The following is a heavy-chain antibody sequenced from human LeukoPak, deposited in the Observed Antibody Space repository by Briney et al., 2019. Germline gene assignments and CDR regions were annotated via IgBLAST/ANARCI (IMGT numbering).Heavy chain of an antibody. CDR3: AIMEPYCSGGSCYSADLPAIDY. Sequence: GGPLRLSCAASGFTFSSYSMNWVRQAPGKGLEWVSSISSSSSYIYYADSVKGRFTISRDNAKNSLYLQMNRLRAEDTAVYYCAIMEPYCSGGSCYSADLPAIDYWGQGTLVTVSS. V-gene: IGHV3-21*01. D-gene: IGHD2-15*01. J-gene: IGHJ4*02. CDR2: ISSSSSYI. CDR1: GFTFSSYS.